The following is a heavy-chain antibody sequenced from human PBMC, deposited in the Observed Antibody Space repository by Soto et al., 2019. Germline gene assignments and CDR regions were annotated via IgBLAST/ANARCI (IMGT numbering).Heavy chain of an antibody. Sequence: EVQLVESGGGLVQPGGSLIVSCAASGFTFSSYWMHWVRQAPGKGLVWVSRINNDGSSTSYAESVKGRFTISRDNAKSTLYLEMSSLRAGDTAVYYCARDPLIGDTDYGLDVWGQGTTVTGS. J-gene: IGHJ6*02. CDR2: INNDGSST. CDR1: GFTFSSYW. D-gene: IGHD2-21*01. CDR3: ARDPLIGDTDYGLDV. V-gene: IGHV3-74*01.